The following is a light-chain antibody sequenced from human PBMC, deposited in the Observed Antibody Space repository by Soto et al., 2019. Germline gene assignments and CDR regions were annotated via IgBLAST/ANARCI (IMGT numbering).Light chain of an antibody. CDR2: EVS. CDR3: SSYTSSHVYV. CDR1: SSDVGGYDY. J-gene: IGLJ1*01. V-gene: IGLV2-14*01. Sequence: QSVLTQPASVSGSPGQSITISCTGTSSDVGGYDYVSWYQQHPGKAPKLIIYEVSNRPSGVSNRFSGSKSGNAASLTISGLQAEDEADYYCSSYTSSHVYVFGTGTKLTVL.